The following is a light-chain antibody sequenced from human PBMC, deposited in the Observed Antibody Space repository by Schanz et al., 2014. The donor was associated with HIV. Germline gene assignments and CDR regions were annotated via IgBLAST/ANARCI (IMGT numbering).Light chain of an antibody. J-gene: IGLJ1*01. V-gene: IGLV2-14*03. Sequence: QSALTQPASVSGSPGQSITISCTGTSSDVGGYNYVSWYQQHPGKAPKLMIYDVSNRPSGVSNRFSGSKSGNTASLTISGIQPEDEADYYCCSYSRVGPPHYVFGTGTKLTVL. CDR1: SSDVGGYNY. CDR2: DVS. CDR3: CSYSRVGPPHYV.